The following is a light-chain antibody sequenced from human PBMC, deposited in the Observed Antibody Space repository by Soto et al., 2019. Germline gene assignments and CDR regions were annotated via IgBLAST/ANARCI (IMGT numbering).Light chain of an antibody. V-gene: IGKV1-39*01. CDR2: AAS. Sequence: QCTSSVSTSLGARDTIKYRASQSISSYLNWYQQKPGKAPKLLIYAASSLQSGVPSRFSGSGSGTDFTLTIISLQPEGFATYYCQEIYSSAASSFAEGTRLEIK. CDR1: QSISSY. CDR3: QEIYSSAASS. J-gene: IGKJ5*01.